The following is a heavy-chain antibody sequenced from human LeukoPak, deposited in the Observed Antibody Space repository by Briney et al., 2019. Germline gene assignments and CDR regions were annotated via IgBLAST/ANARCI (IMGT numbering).Heavy chain of an antibody. J-gene: IGHJ4*02. D-gene: IGHD1-26*01. Sequence: ASVKVSCKASGYTFTSYGISWVRQAPGQGLEWMGWISVYNGNTNYAQKLQGRVTMTTDTSTSTAYMELRSLGSDDTAVYYCARDPYGGSPYYFDYWGRGTLVTVSS. CDR2: ISVYNGNT. CDR1: GYTFTSYG. V-gene: IGHV1-18*01. CDR3: ARDPYGGSPYYFDY.